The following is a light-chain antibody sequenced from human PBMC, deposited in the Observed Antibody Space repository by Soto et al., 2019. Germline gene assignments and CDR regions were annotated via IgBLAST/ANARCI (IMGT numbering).Light chain of an antibody. J-gene: IGKJ3*01. CDR3: QQYGGSPFT. V-gene: IGKV3-20*01. Sequence: EIVLTQSPGTLSLSPGERATLSCRASQSVSNNLAWIQQKPGQTPRLLMYGASSRATGIPDRFSGSGSGTRFTLTISRLEPEDFAVYYCQQYGGSPFTFGPGPKWRS. CDR1: QSVSNN. CDR2: GAS.